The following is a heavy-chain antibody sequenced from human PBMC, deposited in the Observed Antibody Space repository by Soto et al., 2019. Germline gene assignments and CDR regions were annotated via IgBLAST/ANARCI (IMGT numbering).Heavy chain of an antibody. CDR3: ARATVKVGATLFDY. Sequence: SETLSLTCGVSTGSFRGFYWSWIRQPPGKGLEWIGEINYSGFTNYNPSIKSRVTISRDTSTNQLSLKLTSATAADSAVYYCARATVKVGATLFDYWGQGTLVNVSS. D-gene: IGHD1-26*01. CDR1: TGSFRGFY. CDR2: INYSGFT. V-gene: IGHV4-34*01. J-gene: IGHJ4*02.